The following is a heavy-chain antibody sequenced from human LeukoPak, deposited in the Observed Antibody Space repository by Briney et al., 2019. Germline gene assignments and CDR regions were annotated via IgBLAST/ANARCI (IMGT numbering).Heavy chain of an antibody. J-gene: IGHJ4*02. CDR1: GGTFSSYA. Sequence: ASVKVSCKASGGTFSSYAISWVRQAPGQGLEWMGGIIPIFGTANYAQKFQGRVTITTDESTSTAYMELSSPRSEDTAVYYCARVRAYYDILTGRNNYYFDYWGQGTLVTVSS. V-gene: IGHV1-69*05. D-gene: IGHD3-9*01. CDR3: ARVRAYYDILTGRNNYYFDY. CDR2: IIPIFGTA.